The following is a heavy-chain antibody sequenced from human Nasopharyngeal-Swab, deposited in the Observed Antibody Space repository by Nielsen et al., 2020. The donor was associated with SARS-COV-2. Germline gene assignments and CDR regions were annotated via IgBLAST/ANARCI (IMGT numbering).Heavy chain of an antibody. Sequence: SLKISCAASVFTFNSHGMHWVRQAPGKGLEWVAVISFDGSKKYYADSVKGRFTISRDSSKNTLYLQMNSLRAEDTAVYYCARDTSVDIVLLYYGMDVWGQGTTVTVSS. D-gene: IGHD5-12*01. CDR1: VFTFNSHG. CDR3: ARDTSVDIVLLYYGMDV. CDR2: ISFDGSKK. J-gene: IGHJ6*02. V-gene: IGHV3-30*03.